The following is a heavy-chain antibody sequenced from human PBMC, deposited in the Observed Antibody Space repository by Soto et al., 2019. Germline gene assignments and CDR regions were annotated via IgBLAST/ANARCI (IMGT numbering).Heavy chain of an antibody. D-gene: IGHD6-6*01. CDR1: GGSISSGGYY. V-gene: IGHV4-31*03. CDR2: IYYSGST. Sequence: SETLSLTCTVSGGSISSGGYYWSWIRQHPGRGLEWIGYIYYSGSTYYNPSLKSRVTISVDTSKNQFSLKLSSVTAADTAVYYCARTPSSSSSQDIHYWGQGTLVTVS. J-gene: IGHJ4*02. CDR3: ARTPSSSSSQDIHY.